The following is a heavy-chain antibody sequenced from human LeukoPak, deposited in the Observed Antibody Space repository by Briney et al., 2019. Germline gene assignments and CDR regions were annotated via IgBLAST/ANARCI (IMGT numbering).Heavy chain of an antibody. J-gene: IGHJ6*02. CDR3: TRGGYCSSTSCYVYYYGMDV. CDR1: GFXFSSYG. V-gene: IGHV3-33*01. Sequence: SCKASGFXFSSYGMHWVRQAPGKGLEWVAVTWYDGSNNYYADSVKGRFTISRDNSKNTLYLQMNSLRAEDTAVYYCTRGGYCSSTSCYVYYYGMDVWGQGTTVTVSS. CDR2: TWYDGSNN. D-gene: IGHD2-2*01.